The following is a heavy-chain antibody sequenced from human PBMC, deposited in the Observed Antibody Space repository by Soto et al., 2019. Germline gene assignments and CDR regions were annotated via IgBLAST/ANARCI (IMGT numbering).Heavy chain of an antibody. CDR1: GFTFSSQA. CDR3: SKDGGAHYFDS. J-gene: IGHJ4*02. CDR2: IGAGGSPT. D-gene: IGHD1-26*01. Sequence: GESLKISCAASGFTFSSQAMRWVRQAPGKGLEWVSAIGAGGSPTFYSDSVKGRFTISRDNSKNTLYLQMNSLRAEDTALYYCSKDGGAHYFDSWGQGTLVTVSS. V-gene: IGHV3-23*01.